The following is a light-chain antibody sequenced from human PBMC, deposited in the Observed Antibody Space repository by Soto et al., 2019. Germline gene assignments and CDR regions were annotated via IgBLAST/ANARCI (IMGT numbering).Light chain of an antibody. CDR2: VAS. CDR3: QQYGSSTTWT. V-gene: IGKV3-20*01. Sequence: EIVLTQSPGTLSLSPGERATLSCMASQSISSSYLAWYQQKPGQAPRLLIYVASSRDICIPDRFSGSGSGTDFTLTISRLEPDDFAVYYCQQYGSSTTWTFGQGTKVEIK. J-gene: IGKJ1*01. CDR1: QSISSSY.